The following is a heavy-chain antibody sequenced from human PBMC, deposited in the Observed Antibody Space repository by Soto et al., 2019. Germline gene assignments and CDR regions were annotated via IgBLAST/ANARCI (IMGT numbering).Heavy chain of an antibody. J-gene: IGHJ6*03. CDR2: INPADSET. CDR3: ARYVRRPSYYYMDV. CDR1: GYIFTSNW. Sequence: EVQLVQSGAEVKKPGESLKISCRASGYIFTSNWIAWVRQMPGKGLEWMGIINPADSETRYSRSFQGQVTVSADKSIDTAYLQWYSLKASDTAMYYCARYVRRPSYYYMDVWGKGTTVTVSS. V-gene: IGHV5-51*03. D-gene: IGHD3-10*02.